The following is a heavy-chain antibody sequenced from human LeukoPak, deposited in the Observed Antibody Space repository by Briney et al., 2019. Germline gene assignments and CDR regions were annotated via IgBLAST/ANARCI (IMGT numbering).Heavy chain of an antibody. CDR2: IYYSGST. V-gene: IGHV4-61*08. J-gene: IGHJ4*02. D-gene: IGHD6-19*01. CDR3: ARTYSSGWCVFDN. CDR1: GGSVSSGGYY. Sequence: SETLSLTCTVSGGSVSSGGYYWSWIRQHPGKGLEWIGYIYYSGSTYYNPSLKSRATISVDTSKNQFSLKLRSLTAADTAVYYCARTYSSGWCVFDNWGQGTLVTVSS.